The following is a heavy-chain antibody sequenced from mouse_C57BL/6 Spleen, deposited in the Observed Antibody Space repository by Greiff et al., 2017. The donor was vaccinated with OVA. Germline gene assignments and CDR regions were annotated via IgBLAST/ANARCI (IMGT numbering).Heavy chain of an antibody. D-gene: IGHD1-1*01. J-gene: IGHJ4*01. CDR2: IDPSDSYT. CDR1: GYTFTSYW. Sequence: QVQLQQPGAELVMPGASVKLSCKASGYTFTSYWMHWVKQRPGQGLEWIGEIDPSDSYTNYNQKFKGKSTLTVDKSSSTAYMQLSSLTSEDSAVYYCARSLRSRAMDYWGQGTSVTVSS. CDR3: ARSLRSRAMDY. V-gene: IGHV1-69*01.